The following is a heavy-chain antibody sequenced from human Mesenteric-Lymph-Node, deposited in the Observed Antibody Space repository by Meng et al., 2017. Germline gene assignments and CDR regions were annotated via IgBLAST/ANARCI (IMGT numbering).Heavy chain of an antibody. CDR3: AKDLIYDILTGYYRGGYYGMDV. CDR2: ISGSGGST. CDR1: GFTFSSYS. V-gene: IGHV3-23*01. D-gene: IGHD3-9*01. J-gene: IGHJ6*02. Sequence: GSLKISCAASGFTFSSYSMTWVRQAPGRGLEWVSAISGSGGSTYYADSVKGRFTISRDNSKNTLYLQMNSLRAEDTAVYYCAKDLIYDILTGYYRGGYYGMDVWGQGTTVTVSS.